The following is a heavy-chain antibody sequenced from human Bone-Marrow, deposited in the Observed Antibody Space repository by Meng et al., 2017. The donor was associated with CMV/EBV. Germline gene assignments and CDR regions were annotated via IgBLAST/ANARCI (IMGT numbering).Heavy chain of an antibody. D-gene: IGHD5-18*01. V-gene: IGHV1-24*01. CDR2: FDPEDGET. CDR3: ATDLGIQPWFGSSY. J-gene: IGHJ4*02. Sequence: QGPLVHAGAEVKNPGASVKVSWKVSGYTLTELSRHWVRQAPGKGLEWMGGFDPEDGETIYAQKFQGRVTMTEDTSTDTAYMELSSLRSEDTAVYYCATDLGIQPWFGSSYWGQGTLVTVSS. CDR1: GYTLTELS.